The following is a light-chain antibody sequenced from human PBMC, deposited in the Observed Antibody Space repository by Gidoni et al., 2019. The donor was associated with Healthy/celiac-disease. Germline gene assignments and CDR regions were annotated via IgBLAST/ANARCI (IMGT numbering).Light chain of an antibody. V-gene: IGLV3-25*02. J-gene: IGLJ2*01. CDR1: ALPKQN. CDR3: QSADSSGTYVV. CDR2: KGS. Sequence: SYELTQPPSVSVSPGQTARITCSGDALPKQNAYWDQQKPGQAPVLVIYKGSERPSGIPERFSGSSSGTTVTLTISGVQAEDEADYYCQSADSSGTYVVFGGGTKLTVL.